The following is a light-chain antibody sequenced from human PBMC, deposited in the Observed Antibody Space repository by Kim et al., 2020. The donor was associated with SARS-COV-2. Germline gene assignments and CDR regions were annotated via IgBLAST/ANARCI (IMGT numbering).Light chain of an antibody. CDR1: NLGNRY. CDR2: QDI. CDR3: QAWDSSQAV. V-gene: IGLV3-1*01. J-gene: IGLJ2*01. Sequence: SVSPGQTASITCSGDNLGNRYAYWYQQKPGQSPVLVIYQDIKRSSGIPERFSGANSGNTATLTISETQTMDEADYYCQAWDSSQAVFGGGTQLTVL.